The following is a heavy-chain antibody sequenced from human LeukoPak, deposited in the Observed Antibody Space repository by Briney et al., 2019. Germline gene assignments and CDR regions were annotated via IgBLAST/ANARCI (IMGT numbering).Heavy chain of an antibody. D-gene: IGHD4-17*01. CDR1: GGSFSGYY. CDR2: INHSGST. CDR3: ARGHGDYGGNYFDY. V-gene: IGHV4-34*01. Sequence: PETLSLTCAVYGGSFSGYYWSWIRQPPGRGLEWIGEINHSGSTTYNPSLKSRVTISVDTSENQFSLKLSSVTAADTAVYYCARGHGDYGGNYFDYWGQGTLVTVSS. J-gene: IGHJ4*02.